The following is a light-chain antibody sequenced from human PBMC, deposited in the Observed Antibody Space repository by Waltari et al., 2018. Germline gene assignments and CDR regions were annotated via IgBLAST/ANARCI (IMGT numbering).Light chain of an antibody. CDR3: QQYCTTPT. V-gene: IGKV4-1*01. Sequence: DIVMTQFPDSLAVSLGERATINCKSSQSVLYRSNNKEYLAWYQQKPGQPAKLRIYWASTRDSGGPGRFSGSGSGTDFTLTISSLQAEDVAVYYCQQYCTTPTFGQGTKVEIK. J-gene: IGKJ1*01. CDR1: QSVLYRSNNKEY. CDR2: WAS.